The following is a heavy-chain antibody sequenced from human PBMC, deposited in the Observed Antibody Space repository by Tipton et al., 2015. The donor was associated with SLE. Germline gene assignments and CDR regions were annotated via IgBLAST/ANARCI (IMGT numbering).Heavy chain of an antibody. CDR1: GGSIPSYY. J-gene: IGHJ1*01. Sequence: TLSLTCTISGGSIPSYYWSWIRQPPGKGLEWIGYIYYSGSTNYNPSLKSRVTISVDTSKDQFSLKPSSVTAADTAVYYCALGSSWSPEYFQHWGQGTLVTVSS. CDR3: ALGSSWSPEYFQH. CDR2: IYYSGST. V-gene: IGHV4-59*01. D-gene: IGHD6-13*01.